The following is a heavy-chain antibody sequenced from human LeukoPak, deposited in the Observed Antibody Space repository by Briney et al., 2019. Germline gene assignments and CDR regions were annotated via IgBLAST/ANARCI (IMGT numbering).Heavy chain of an antibody. J-gene: IGHJ6*02. CDR2: IYSGGST. Sequence: PGGSLRLSCAASEFTVSSNYMSWVRQAPGKGLEWVSVIYSGGSTYYADSVKGRFTISRDTSKNTLYLQMNSLRAEDTTEYYCARDRTAYYYGMDVWGQGTTVTVSS. V-gene: IGHV3-53*01. CDR1: EFTVSSNY. D-gene: IGHD1-1*01. CDR3: ARDRTAYYYGMDV.